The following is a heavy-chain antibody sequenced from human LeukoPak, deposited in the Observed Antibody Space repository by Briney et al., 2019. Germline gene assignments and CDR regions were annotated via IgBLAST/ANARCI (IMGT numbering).Heavy chain of an antibody. D-gene: IGHD3-22*01. V-gene: IGHV3-21*01. CDR3: VRVNGGTYYYDSTYFDY. CDR1: GFTFSTYS. CDR2: ISSRSSYI. J-gene: IGHJ4*02. Sequence: GGSLRLSCAASGFTFSTYSMHWVRQAPGKGLEWVSSISSRSSYIYYADSVKGRFTISRGNAKNSLYLQMNSPRAEDTAVYYCVRVNGGTYYYDSTYFDYWGQETLVTVSS.